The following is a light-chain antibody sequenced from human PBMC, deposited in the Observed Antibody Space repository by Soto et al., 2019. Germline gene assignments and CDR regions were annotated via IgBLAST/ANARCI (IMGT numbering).Light chain of an antibody. V-gene: IGKV1-8*01. J-gene: IGKJ2*01. CDR3: QQDYSYPHP. CDR2: AAS. Sequence: AIRMTQSPSSFSASTGDRVTITCRASQGISSYLAWYQQKPGKAPKLLIYAASTLQSGVPSRFSGSGSGTDITLTISCLQSEDFATYYCQQDYSYPHPVGQGTKLEIK. CDR1: QGISSY.